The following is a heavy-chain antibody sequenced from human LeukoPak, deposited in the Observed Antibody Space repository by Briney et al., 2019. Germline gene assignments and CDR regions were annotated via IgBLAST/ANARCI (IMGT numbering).Heavy chain of an antibody. V-gene: IGHV3-11*04. CDR1: GFTFTDYW. Sequence: GGSLRLSCAASGFTFTDYWMSWIRQAPGKGLEWILYISISGGTIYYAESVKGRFTISRDNAKSSLYLQMNSLRGEDTAVYYCARDFYGDYAVDYWGQGTLVTVSS. CDR2: ISISGGTI. D-gene: IGHD4-17*01. J-gene: IGHJ4*02. CDR3: ARDFYGDYAVDY.